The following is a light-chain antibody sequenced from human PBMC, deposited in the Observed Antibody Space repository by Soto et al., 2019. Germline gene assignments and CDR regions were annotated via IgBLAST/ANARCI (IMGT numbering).Light chain of an antibody. J-gene: IGKJ1*01. CDR3: QQFGSSRWT. V-gene: IGKV3-20*01. CDR1: QSVSSY. CDR2: GAS. Sequence: VLTQSQATLSLSPGERATLSCRASQSVSSYLAWYQQKPGQAPRLLIYGASSRATGIPDRFSGSGSGTDFTLTISGLEPEDFAVYYCQQFGSSRWTFGQGTKVDIK.